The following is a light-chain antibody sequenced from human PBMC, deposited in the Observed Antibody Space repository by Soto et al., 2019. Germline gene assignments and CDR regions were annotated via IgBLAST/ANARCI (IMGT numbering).Light chain of an antibody. CDR2: DAS. CDR3: QHCRNCARSGT. J-gene: IGKJ1*01. Sequence: LSLSPAKISSSPGERAPLSCRASRRVSRYLACYQPKPGQAPRLIIYDASNRATGVPGMFGGCRSRAYFTHFISSLRPVEFADYEVQHCRNCARSGTFGQGTKVDIK. V-gene: IGKV3-11*01. CDR1: RRVSRY.